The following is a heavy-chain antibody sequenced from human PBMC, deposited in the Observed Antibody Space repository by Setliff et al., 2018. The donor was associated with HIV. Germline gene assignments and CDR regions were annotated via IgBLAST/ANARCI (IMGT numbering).Heavy chain of an antibody. J-gene: IGHJ5*02. CDR3: ARGGRGGGEPYYDFWSGSNWFDP. V-gene: IGHV4-61*09. CDR1: GGSISSGSYH. Sequence: PSETLSLTCTVSGGSISSGSYHWSWIRQPAGKGLEWIGHIYTSGSTKYNPSLKSRVTISVDTSKTQFSLRLSSVTAADTAVYYCARGGRGGGEPYYDFWSGSNWFDPWGQGTLVTVSS. D-gene: IGHD3-3*01. CDR2: IYTSGST.